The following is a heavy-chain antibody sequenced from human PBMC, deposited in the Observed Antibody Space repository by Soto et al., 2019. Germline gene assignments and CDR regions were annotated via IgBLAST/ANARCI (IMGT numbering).Heavy chain of an antibody. V-gene: IGHV4-59*01. CDR1: GGSISSYY. Sequence: QVQLQESGPGLVKPSETLSLTCTVAGGSISSYYWSWIRQPPGKGLEWIGYIYYSGSTNYNPSLNSRVTISVDMSKNQFSLKLNSVTAADTAVYYCARDEGSSGWYIHWGQGTLVTVSS. CDR2: IYYSGST. CDR3: ARDEGSSGWYIH. J-gene: IGHJ4*02. D-gene: IGHD6-19*01.